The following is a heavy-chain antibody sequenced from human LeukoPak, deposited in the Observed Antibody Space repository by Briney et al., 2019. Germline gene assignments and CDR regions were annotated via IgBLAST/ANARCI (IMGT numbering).Heavy chain of an antibody. J-gene: IGHJ4*02. D-gene: IGHD6-13*01. Sequence: SETLSLTCGVNGGSFSGYYWNWIRQTPGKGLEWIGEINHSGSANYNPSLKRRVTISIDTSQKQFSLRLTSVTAADTAVYYCARGRYLTTLGGAAAGFLDSWGQGTLVTVSS. CDR3: ARGRYLTTLGGAAAGFLDS. V-gene: IGHV4-34*01. CDR1: GGSFSGYY. CDR2: INHSGSA.